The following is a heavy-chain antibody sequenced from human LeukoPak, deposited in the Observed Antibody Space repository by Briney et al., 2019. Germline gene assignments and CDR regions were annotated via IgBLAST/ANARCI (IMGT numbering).Heavy chain of an antibody. CDR3: AAERYPYGIGYYGMDV. Sequence: GGSLRLSCAASGFTVSSNYMSWVRQAPGKGLEWVSVIYSGGSTYYADSVKGRFTISRDNSKNTLYLQMNSLRAEDTAVYYCAAERYPYGIGYYGMDVWGQGTTVTVSS. CDR2: IYSGGST. D-gene: IGHD1-1*01. J-gene: IGHJ6*02. CDR1: GFTVSSNY. V-gene: IGHV3-53*01.